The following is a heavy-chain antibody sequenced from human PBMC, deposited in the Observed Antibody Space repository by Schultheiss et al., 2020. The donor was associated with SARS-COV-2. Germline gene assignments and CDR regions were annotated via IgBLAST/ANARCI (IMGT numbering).Heavy chain of an antibody. J-gene: IGHJ5*02. CDR2: LAAAGGNT. CDR1: GFSISDYA. Sequence: GGSLRLSCAASGFSISDYAMGWVRQAPGKGLEWVSSLAAAGGNTYYADSVKGRFTISRDNSKNTLYLQMNSLRAEDTAVYYCARDALMENGNYDWFDPWGRGTLVTVSS. D-gene: IGHD1-7*01. CDR3: ARDALMENGNYDWFDP. V-gene: IGHV3-23*01.